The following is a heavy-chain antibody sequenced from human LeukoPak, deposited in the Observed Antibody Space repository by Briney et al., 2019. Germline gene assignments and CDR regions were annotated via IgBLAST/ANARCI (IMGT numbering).Heavy chain of an antibody. V-gene: IGHV4-59*08. D-gene: IGHD6-13*01. CDR3: ARHGGIAAAGIFDY. CDR2: IYYSGST. J-gene: IGHJ4*02. CDR1: GGSISSYY. Sequence: PSETLSLTCTVSGGSISSYYWSWIRQPPGKGLEWIGYIYYSGSTNYNPSLKSRVTISVNTSKNQFSLKLSSVTAADTAVYYCARHGGIAAAGIFDYWGQGTLVTVSS.